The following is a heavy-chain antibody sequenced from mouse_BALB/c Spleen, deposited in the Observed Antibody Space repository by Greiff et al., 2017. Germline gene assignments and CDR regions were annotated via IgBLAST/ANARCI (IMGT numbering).Heavy chain of an antibody. D-gene: IGHD2-10*02. CDR3: ARGEEYGNYYAMDY. Sequence: EVNVVESGGGLVKPGGSLKLSCAASGFTFSSYAMSWVRQSPEKRLEWVAEISSGGSYTYYPDTVTGRFTISRDNAKNTLYLEMSSLRSEDTAMYYCARGEEYGNYYAMDYWGQGTSVTVSS. CDR1: GFTFSSYA. J-gene: IGHJ4*01. V-gene: IGHV5-9-4*01. CDR2: ISSGGSYT.